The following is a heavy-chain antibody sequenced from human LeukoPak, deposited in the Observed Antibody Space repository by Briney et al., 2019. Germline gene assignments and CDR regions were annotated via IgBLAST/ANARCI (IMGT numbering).Heavy chain of an antibody. CDR1: GGSISSSSYY. CDR2: IYYSGST. J-gene: IGHJ5*02. Sequence: SETLSLTCTVSGGSISSSSYYWGWIRQPPGKGLEWIGSIYYSGSTYYNPSLKSRVTISVDTSKNQFSLQVNSVTPEDTAVYYCARYSGTQFGPWGQGTLVTVSS. CDR3: ARYSGTQFGP. D-gene: IGHD1-26*01. V-gene: IGHV4-39*01.